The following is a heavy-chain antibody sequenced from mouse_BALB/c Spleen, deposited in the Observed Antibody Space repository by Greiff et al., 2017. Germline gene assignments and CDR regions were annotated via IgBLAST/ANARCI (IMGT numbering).Heavy chain of an antibody. CDR1: GFTFSDYG. J-gene: IGHJ2*01. V-gene: IGHV5-15*02. CDR2: ISNLAYSI. CDR3: ARRGLRRYFDY. Sequence: DVMLVESGGGLVQPGGSRKLSCAASGFTFSDYGMAWVRQAPGKGPEWVAFISNLAYSIYYADTVTGRFTISRENAKNTLYLEMSSLRSEDTAMYYCARRGLRRYFDYWGQGTTLTVSS. D-gene: IGHD2-2*01.